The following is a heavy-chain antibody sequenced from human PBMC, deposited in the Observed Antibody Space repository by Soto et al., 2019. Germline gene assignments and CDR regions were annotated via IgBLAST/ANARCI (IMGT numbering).Heavy chain of an antibody. Sequence: ASVKVSCKASGYTFTSYGISWVRQAPGQGLEWMGWISAYNGNTNYAQKLQGRVTMTTDTSTSTAYMELRSLRSDDTAVYYCARDHVYSSGWYVWIDYWGQGTLVTVSS. D-gene: IGHD6-19*01. CDR3: ARDHVYSSGWYVWIDY. CDR1: GYTFTSYG. CDR2: ISAYNGNT. J-gene: IGHJ4*02. V-gene: IGHV1-18*01.